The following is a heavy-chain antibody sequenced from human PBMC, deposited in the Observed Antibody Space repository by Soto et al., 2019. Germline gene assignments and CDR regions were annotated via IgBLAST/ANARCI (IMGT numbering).Heavy chain of an antibody. Sequence: QVQLVQSGTEVKKPGASVKVSCKASGYTFSTYGISWVRQAPGQGLEWMAWISTSNGDTHYAQKVQDRVSMTTDRLTSTAYMELMSLRTDDTAIYYCARDSAAHGPVFDYWGQVTLVTVSS. CDR2: ISTSNGDT. D-gene: IGHD6-13*01. V-gene: IGHV1-18*04. CDR3: ARDSAAHGPVFDY. CDR1: GYTFSTYG. J-gene: IGHJ4*02.